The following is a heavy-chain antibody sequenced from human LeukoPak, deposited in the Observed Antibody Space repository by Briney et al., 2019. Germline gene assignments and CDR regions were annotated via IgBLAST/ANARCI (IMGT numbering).Heavy chain of an antibody. D-gene: IGHD3-10*01. CDR2: MNPNSGNT. J-gene: IGHJ6*03. V-gene: IGHV1-8*01. Sequence: ASVKVSCKASGYTFTSYDINWVRQATGQGLEWMGWMNPNSGNTGYAQKFQGRVTMTRNTSISTAYMELSSLRSEDTAVYYCARVLLWFGELPSYYMDVWGKWTTVTVSS. CDR1: GYTFTSYD. CDR3: ARVLLWFGELPSYYMDV.